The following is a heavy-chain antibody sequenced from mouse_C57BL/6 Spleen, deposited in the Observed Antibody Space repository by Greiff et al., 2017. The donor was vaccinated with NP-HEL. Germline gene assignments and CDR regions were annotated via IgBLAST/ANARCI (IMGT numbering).Heavy chain of an antibody. CDR1: GYTFTSYW. D-gene: IGHD2-1*01. CDR3: ARGNYGNYFDY. J-gene: IGHJ2*01. Sequence: QVHVKQPGAELVKPGASVKLSCKASGYTFTSYWMQWVKQRPGQGLEWIGEIDPSDSYTNYNQKFKGKATLTVDTSSSTAYMQLSSLTSEDSAVYYCARGNYGNYFDYWGQGTTLTVSS. V-gene: IGHV1-50*01. CDR2: IDPSDSYT.